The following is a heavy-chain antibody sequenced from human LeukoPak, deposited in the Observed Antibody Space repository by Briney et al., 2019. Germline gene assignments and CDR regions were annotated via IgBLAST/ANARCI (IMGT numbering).Heavy chain of an antibody. D-gene: IGHD4-11*01. CDR2: ISGSGGST. CDR1: GFTFSSYA. J-gene: IGHJ5*02. Sequence: GGSLRLSCAASGFTFSSYAMSWVRQAPGKGLEWVSAISGSGGSTYYADSVKGRFTISRDNSKNTLYLQMNSLRAEDTAAYYCARIRLQGNWFDPWGQGTLVTVSS. V-gene: IGHV3-23*01. CDR3: ARIRLQGNWFDP.